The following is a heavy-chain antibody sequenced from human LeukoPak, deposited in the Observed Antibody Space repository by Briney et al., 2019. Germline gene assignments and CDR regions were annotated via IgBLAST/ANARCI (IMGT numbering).Heavy chain of an antibody. CDR1: GGTFSSYA. D-gene: IGHD2-2*01. CDR3: ARVLLVVPAANSMDV. J-gene: IGHJ6*02. V-gene: IGHV1-69*13. CDR2: IIPIFGTA. Sequence: GASVKVSCKASGGTFSSYAISWVRQAPGQGLEWMGGIIPIFGTANYAQKFQGRVTITADESTSTAYMELSSLRSEDTAVYYCARVLLVVPAANSMDVWGQGTTVTVSS.